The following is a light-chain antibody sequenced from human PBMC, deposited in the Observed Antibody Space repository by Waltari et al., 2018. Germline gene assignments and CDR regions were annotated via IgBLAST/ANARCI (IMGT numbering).Light chain of an antibody. CDR1: QSVSTC. V-gene: IGKV1-8*01. CDR3: QQYYDYLRT. Sequence: AIRMTQSPSSLSASTGDRVTITCRASQSVSTCLAWYQQKPGKAPKLLIYAASTLQRGVPSRFSGSGSGTDFTLSISCLQSEDFATYYCQQYYDYLRTFGQGTKVEIK. J-gene: IGKJ1*01. CDR2: AAS.